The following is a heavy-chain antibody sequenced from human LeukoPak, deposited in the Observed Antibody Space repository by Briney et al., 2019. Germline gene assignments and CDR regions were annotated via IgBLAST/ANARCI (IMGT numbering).Heavy chain of an antibody. CDR2: ISYDGSNK. CDR1: GFTFSSYG. V-gene: IGHV3-30*18. J-gene: IGHJ4*02. D-gene: IGHD6-19*01. Sequence: PGRSLRLSCAASGFTFSSYGMHWVRQAPGKGLEWVAVISYDGSNKYYADSVKGRFTISRDNSKNTLYLQMNSLRAEDTAVYYCAKDPDSSGRYYFDYWGQGTLVTVSS. CDR3: AKDPDSSGRYYFDY.